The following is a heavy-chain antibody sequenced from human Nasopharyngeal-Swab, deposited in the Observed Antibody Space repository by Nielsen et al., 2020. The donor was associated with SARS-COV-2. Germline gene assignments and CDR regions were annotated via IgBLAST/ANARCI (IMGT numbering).Heavy chain of an antibody. CDR3: ARANTADYYYYGMDV. J-gene: IGHJ6*02. V-gene: IGHV5-10-1*01. Sequence: GESLKISCKGSGYSFNSYWISWVRQMPGKGLEWMGRIDPSDSYTNYSPSFQGHVTISADKSISTAYLQWSSLKASDTAMYHCARANTADYYYYGMDVWGQGTTVTVSS. CDR1: GYSFNSYW. D-gene: IGHD6-19*01. CDR2: IDPSDSYT.